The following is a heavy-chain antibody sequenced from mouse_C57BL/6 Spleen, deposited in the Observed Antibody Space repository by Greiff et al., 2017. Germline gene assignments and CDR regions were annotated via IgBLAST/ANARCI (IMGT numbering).Heavy chain of an antibody. Sequence: EVQRVESGAELVKPGASVKLSCTASGFNIKDYYMHWVKQRTEQGLEWIGRIDPEDGETKYAPKFQGKATITADTSSNTAYLQLSSLTSEDTAVYYCARLEVTTYYAMDYWGQGTSVTVSS. CDR2: IDPEDGET. CDR3: ARLEVTTYYAMDY. J-gene: IGHJ4*01. D-gene: IGHD2-3*01. V-gene: IGHV14-2*01. CDR1: GFNIKDYY.